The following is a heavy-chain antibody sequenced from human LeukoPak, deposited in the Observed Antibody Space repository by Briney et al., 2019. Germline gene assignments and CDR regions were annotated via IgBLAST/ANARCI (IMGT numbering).Heavy chain of an antibody. CDR2: IYYSGST. CDR3: ARHRSGWLQSSFDY. J-gene: IGHJ4*02. CDR1: GGSISSYY. D-gene: IGHD5-24*01. Sequence: SETLSLTCTVSGGSISSYYWSWIRQPPGKGLEWIGYIYYSGSTNYNSSFKSRVTISIDTSKNQFSLRLSSVTAADTAVYYCARHRSGWLQSSFDYWGQGTLVTVSS. V-gene: IGHV4-59*08.